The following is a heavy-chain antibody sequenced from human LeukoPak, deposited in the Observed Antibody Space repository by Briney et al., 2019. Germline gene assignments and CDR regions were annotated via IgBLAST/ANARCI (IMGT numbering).Heavy chain of an antibody. D-gene: IGHD6-13*01. CDR3: ARGSYSSSWYSPTFDY. CDR2: IYYSGST. V-gene: IGHV4-28*01. Sequence: PSDTLSLTCAVSGYSISSSNWWGWIRQPPGKGLEWIGYIYYSGSTYYNPSLESRVTMSVDTSKNQFSLKLSSVTAVDTAVYYCARGSYSSSWYSPTFDYWGQGTLVTVSS. J-gene: IGHJ4*02. CDR1: GYSISSSNW.